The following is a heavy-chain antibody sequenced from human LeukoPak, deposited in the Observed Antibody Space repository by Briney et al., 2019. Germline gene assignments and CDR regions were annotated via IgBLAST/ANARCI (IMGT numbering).Heavy chain of an antibody. Sequence: SETLSLTCTVFGGSISGYYWSWLRQPPGKGLEWIAYMYYSGGDTDYNPSLNSRVAISVDTSKNQFSLKLSSVTAADTAVYYCARGKAHGLYYYGMDVWGQGTTVTVSS. CDR2: MYYSGGDT. J-gene: IGHJ6*02. CDR1: GGSISGYY. CDR3: ARGKAHGLYYYGMDV. V-gene: IGHV4-59*12.